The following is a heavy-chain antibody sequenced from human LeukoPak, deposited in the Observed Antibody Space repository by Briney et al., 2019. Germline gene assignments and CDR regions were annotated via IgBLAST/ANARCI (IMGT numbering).Heavy chain of an antibody. Sequence: KPSETLSLTCTVSGGSISSYYWSWIRQPPGKGLEWIGYIYYSGSTNYNPSLKSRVTISVDTSKNQFSLKLSSVTAADTAVYYVSRVTSVLYSSSRDVWGKGTTVTVSS. J-gene: IGHJ6*03. CDR2: IYYSGST. CDR3: SRVTSVLYSSSRDV. D-gene: IGHD2-2*01. CDR1: GGSISSYY. V-gene: IGHV4-59*01.